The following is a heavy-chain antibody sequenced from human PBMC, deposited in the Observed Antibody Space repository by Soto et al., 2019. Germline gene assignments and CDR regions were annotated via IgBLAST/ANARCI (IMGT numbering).Heavy chain of an antibody. CDR3: ARGDSGYDHLSDY. CDR2: ISSSSSTI. D-gene: IGHD5-12*01. J-gene: IGHJ4*02. V-gene: IGHV3-48*01. CDR1: GFTFSTYS. Sequence: PGGSLRLSCAASGFTFSTYSMNWVRQAPGKGLEWVSYISSSSSTIYYADSVKGRFTISRDNAKNSVYLQVNSLRAEDTAVYYCARGDSGYDHLSDYWGQGTLVTVSS.